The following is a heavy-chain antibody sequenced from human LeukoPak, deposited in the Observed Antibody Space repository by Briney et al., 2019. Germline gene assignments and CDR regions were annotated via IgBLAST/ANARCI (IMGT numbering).Heavy chain of an antibody. V-gene: IGHV4-59*01. CDR1: GGSISSYY. CDR3: ARRYYGSGSPTTYFDY. J-gene: IGHJ4*02. Sequence: SETLSLTCTVSGGSISSYYWSWIRQPPGKGLEWIGYIYYSGSTNYNPSLKSRVTISVDTSKNQFSLKLSSVTAADTAVYYCARRYYGSGSPTTYFDYWGQGTLVTGSS. CDR2: IYYSGST. D-gene: IGHD3-10*01.